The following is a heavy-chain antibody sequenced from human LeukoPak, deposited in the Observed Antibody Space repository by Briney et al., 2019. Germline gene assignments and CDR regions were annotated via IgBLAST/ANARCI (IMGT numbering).Heavy chain of an antibody. V-gene: IGHV1-2*02. D-gene: IGHD3-10*01. J-gene: IGHJ4*02. CDR1: GYTFTGFY. CDR3: ARDPYGSGSYYDY. CDR2: ISPNSGGT. Sequence: ASVKVSCKASGYTFTGFYIHWVRQAPGQGLQWMGWISPNSGGTNYAQKFQGRVTMTRDTSISTAYMELSRLRSDDTAVYYCARDPYGSGSYYDYWGQGTLVTVSS.